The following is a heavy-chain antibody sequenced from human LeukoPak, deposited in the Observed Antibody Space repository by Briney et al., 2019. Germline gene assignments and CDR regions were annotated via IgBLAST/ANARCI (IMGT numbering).Heavy chain of an antibody. CDR2: INHSGST. CDR1: GGSFSGYY. V-gene: IGHV4-34*01. CDR3: ASPRAERSTWYAVDY. J-gene: IGHJ4*02. D-gene: IGHD6-13*01. Sequence: SETLSLTCAVYGGSFSGYYWSWIRQPPGKGLEWIGEINHSGSTNYNPSLRSRVTISVDTSKNQFSLKLSSVTAADTAVYYCASPRAERSTWYAVDYWGQGTLVTVSA.